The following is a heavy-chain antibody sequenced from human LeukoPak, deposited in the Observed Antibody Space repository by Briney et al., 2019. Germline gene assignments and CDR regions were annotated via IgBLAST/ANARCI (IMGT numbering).Heavy chain of an antibody. D-gene: IGHD1-26*01. CDR2: ISWNSGSI. Sequence: GWSVRRSCAASAFTCDSYSMHWVRQAPGKGLEWVSGISWNSGSIGYADSVKGRFTISRDNAKNSLYLQMNSLRAEDTALYYCAKATRVGALDPWGQGTLVTVSS. J-gene: IGHJ5*02. CDR3: AKATRVGALDP. V-gene: IGHV3-9*01. CDR1: AFTCDSYS.